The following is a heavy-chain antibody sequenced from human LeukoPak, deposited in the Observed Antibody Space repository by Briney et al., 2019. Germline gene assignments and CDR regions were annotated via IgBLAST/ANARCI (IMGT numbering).Heavy chain of an antibody. D-gene: IGHD3-10*01. CDR1: GFTFSSYS. CDR3: ARYGDCYGSGRTRYGMDV. J-gene: IGHJ6*02. V-gene: IGHV3-21*01. CDR2: ISSSSSYI. Sequence: GGSLRLSCAASGFTFSSYSMNWVRQAPGKGLEWVSSISSSSSYIYYADSVKGRFTISRDNAKNSLYLQMNSLRAEDTAVYYCARYGDCYGSGRTRYGMDVWGQGTTVTVSS.